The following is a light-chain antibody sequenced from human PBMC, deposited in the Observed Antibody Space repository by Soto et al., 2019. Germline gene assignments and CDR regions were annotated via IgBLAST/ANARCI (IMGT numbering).Light chain of an antibody. CDR2: KVS. V-gene: IGKV2-30*01. CDR3: MQGTHCPRIT. Sequence: EVVMPQSPPSLPVTLGQPASISCRSSQSLVYSDGNTYLNWFQQRPGQSPRRLIYKVSNRVPGVPDRFGARASRVAFILKISRVEAEDVGVYCCMQGTHCPRITFGGGTKVPIK. CDR1: QSLVYSDGNTY. J-gene: IGKJ4*01.